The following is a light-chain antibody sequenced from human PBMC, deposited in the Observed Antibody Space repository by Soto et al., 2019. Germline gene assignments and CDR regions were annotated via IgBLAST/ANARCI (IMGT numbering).Light chain of an antibody. V-gene: IGKV3-11*01. CDR3: QQRSNWPPALT. CDR2: DAS. Sequence: EIVLTQSPATLSLSPGERATLSCRASQSVSSYLAWYQQKPGQAPRLLIYDASSRATGIPARFSGSGSGTDFTLTIIGLEPEDFAVYYCQQRSNWPPALTFGGGTKVEIK. J-gene: IGKJ4*01. CDR1: QSVSSY.